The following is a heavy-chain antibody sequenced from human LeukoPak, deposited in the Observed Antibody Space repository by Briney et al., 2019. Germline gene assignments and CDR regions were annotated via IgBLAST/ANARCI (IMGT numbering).Heavy chain of an antibody. D-gene: IGHD6-6*01. CDR2: IYTSGST. J-gene: IGHJ4*02. Sequence: PSETLSLTCTVSGGSISSGSYYWSWIRQPAGKGLEWIGRIYTSGSTNYNPSLKSRVTISVDTSKNQFSLKLSSVTAADTAVYYCASSIAAFFDYCGQGTLVTVSS. V-gene: IGHV4-61*02. CDR3: ASSIAAFFDY. CDR1: GGSISSGSYY.